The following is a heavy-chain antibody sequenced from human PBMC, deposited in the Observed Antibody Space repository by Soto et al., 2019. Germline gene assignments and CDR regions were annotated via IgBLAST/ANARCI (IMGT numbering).Heavy chain of an antibody. Sequence: EVQLSESGGGLVQPGGSLRLSCAASGFSFAGYALTWVRLAPGKGLEWVATISGGGGSTYYADSVKGRFSISRDNSNRMVYLQMGSLTAGDTAVYYCAKTETFNGYYNACDYWGQGTRVTVSS. CDR3: AKTETFNGYYNACDY. D-gene: IGHD3-9*01. CDR2: ISGGGGST. V-gene: IGHV3-23*01. CDR1: GFSFAGYA. J-gene: IGHJ4*02.